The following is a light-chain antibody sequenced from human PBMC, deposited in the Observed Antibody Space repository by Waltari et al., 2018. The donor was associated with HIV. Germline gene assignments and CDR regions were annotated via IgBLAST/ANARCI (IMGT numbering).Light chain of an antibody. CDR2: LGS. CDR1: QSLLQSNGYNY. CDR3: MQALQTPPWT. J-gene: IGKJ1*01. Sequence: DIVMTQSPLSLPVTPGEPASISCRSNQSLLQSNGYNYLAWYLHKPGQSPQLLIYLGSNRASGVSDRFSGSGSVTDFTLKISRVEAEDVGIYYCMQALQTPPWTFGQGTKVEIK. V-gene: IGKV2-28*01.